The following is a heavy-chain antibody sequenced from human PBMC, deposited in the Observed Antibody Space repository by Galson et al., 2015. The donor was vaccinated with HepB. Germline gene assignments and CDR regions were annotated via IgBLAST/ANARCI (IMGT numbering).Heavy chain of an antibody. CDR2: INQDGSEK. Sequence: SLRLSCAASGFTFSSHWMTWVRQAPGEGLEWVADINQDGSEKHYVDSVKGRFTISRDNAKNSLDLQMNSLRVEDTAVYYCVRDPRLLHYWGQGTLATVSS. V-gene: IGHV3-7*03. CDR1: GFTFSSHW. J-gene: IGHJ4*02. D-gene: IGHD6-25*01. CDR3: VRDPRLLHY.